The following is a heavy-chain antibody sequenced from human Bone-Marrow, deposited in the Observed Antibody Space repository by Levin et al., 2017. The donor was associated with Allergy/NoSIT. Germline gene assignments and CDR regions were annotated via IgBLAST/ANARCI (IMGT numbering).Heavy chain of an antibody. J-gene: IGHJ4*02. D-gene: IGHD6-19*01. V-gene: IGHV5-51*01. CDR3: ATKVAGKDFFDY. Sequence: GESLKISCKGSGYDFTDYWIGWVRQMPGKGLEWVGNIFPGDSDTRYSPSFQGQLTISVDKSISTAYVQWRRLKASDTAIYYCATKVAGKDFFDYWGQGTLVTVSS. CDR2: IFPGDSDT. CDR1: GYDFTDYW.